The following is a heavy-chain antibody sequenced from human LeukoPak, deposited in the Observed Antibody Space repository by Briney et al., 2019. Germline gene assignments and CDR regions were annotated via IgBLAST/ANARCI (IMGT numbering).Heavy chain of an antibody. CDR2: ISWNSGSI. D-gene: IGHD3-10*01. V-gene: IGHV3-9*03. J-gene: IGHJ4*02. CDR3: AKVGGGYFDY. Sequence: PGGSLRLSCAASGFTFSSYAMHWVRQAPGKGLEWVSGISWNSGSIGYADSVKGRFSSSRDNAKNSLYLQMNSLRAEDMALYYCAKVGGGYFDYWGQGTLVTVSS. CDR1: GFTFSSYA.